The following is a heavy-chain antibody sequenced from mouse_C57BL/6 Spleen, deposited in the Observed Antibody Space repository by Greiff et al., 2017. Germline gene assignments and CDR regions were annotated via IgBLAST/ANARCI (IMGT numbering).Heavy chain of an antibody. J-gene: IGHJ2*01. CDR3: ARGGGNYGFDY. V-gene: IGHV1-26*01. D-gene: IGHD2-1*01. CDR2: INPNNGGT. Sequence: VQLQQSGPELVKPGASVKISCKASGYTFTDYYMNWVKQSHGKSLEWIGDINPNNGGTSYNQKFKGKATLTVDKSSSTAYMELRSLTSEDSAVXYCARGGGNYGFDYWGQGTTLTVSS. CDR1: GYTFTDYY.